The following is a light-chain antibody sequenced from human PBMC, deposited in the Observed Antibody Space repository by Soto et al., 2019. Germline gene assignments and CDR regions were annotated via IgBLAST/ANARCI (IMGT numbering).Light chain of an antibody. Sequence: DVQMTQSPSTLSASVGDTVTITCRASQNIDYYLAWYQQTPGKAPKHLIYKASSLESGVPSRFICSGFGTDFALTLSSLQPDDFAAYCCQLHIGYLYPFGQGTELEL. CDR3: QLHIGYLYP. CDR1: QNIDYY. V-gene: IGKV1-5*03. J-gene: IGKJ2*01. CDR2: KAS.